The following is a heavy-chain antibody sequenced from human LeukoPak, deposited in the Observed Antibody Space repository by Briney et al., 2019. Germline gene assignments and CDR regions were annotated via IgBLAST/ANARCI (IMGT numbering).Heavy chain of an antibody. V-gene: IGHV3-33*01. Sequence: GGSLRLSCAASGFTFSNYGMHWVSQAPGKGLEWVAFIWYDGSNKYYADSVKGRFTISRDNSKNTLFLQMNSLRAEDTAVYYCTRDVASRNWFDPWGQGTLVTVSS. CDR1: GFTFSNYG. CDR3: TRDVASRNWFDP. CDR2: IWYDGSNK. J-gene: IGHJ5*02.